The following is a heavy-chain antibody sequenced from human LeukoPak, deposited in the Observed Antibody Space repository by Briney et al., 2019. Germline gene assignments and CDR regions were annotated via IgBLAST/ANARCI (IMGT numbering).Heavy chain of an antibody. Sequence: PSETLSLTCTVSGGSISSGSYYWSWIRQPPGKGLEWIGEINHSGSTNYNPSLKSRVTISVDTSKNQFSLKLSSVTAADTAVYYCARDKPYYDYVWGSYRLDYFDYWGQGTLVTVSS. J-gene: IGHJ4*02. CDR1: GGSISSGSYY. CDR2: INHSGST. D-gene: IGHD3-16*02. V-gene: IGHV4-39*07. CDR3: ARDKPYYDYVWGSYRLDYFDY.